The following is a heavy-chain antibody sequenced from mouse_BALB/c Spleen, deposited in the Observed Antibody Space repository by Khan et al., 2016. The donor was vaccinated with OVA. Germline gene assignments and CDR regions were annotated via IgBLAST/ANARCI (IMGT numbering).Heavy chain of an antibody. CDR1: GYSITSDYA. D-gene: IGHD2-3*01. Sequence: EVQLLETGPGLVNPSQSLSLTCTVTGYSITSDYAWNWIRQFPGNKLEWMGYINYSGSTNYNPALKSRISITRDTSKNQFLLQLNSVTTEDTATYYCARDGSRYNYAMDYWGQGTSVTVSS. CDR3: ARDGSRYNYAMDY. CDR2: INYSGST. J-gene: IGHJ4*01. V-gene: IGHV3-2*02.